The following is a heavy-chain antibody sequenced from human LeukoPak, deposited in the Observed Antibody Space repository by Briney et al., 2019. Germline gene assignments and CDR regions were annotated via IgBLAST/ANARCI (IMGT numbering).Heavy chain of an antibody. CDR2: TYYRSKWYN. D-gene: IGHD4-17*01. Sequence: SQTLSLTCAISGDSVSINSAAWNWVRQSPSRGLEWLGRTYYRSKWYNDYAVSVKSRITINPDTSKNQFSLQLNSVTPEDTAVYYCARESTTVRGPAYELYYYYGMDVWGQGTTVTVSS. V-gene: IGHV6-1*01. CDR3: ARESTTVRGPAYELYYYYGMDV. CDR1: GDSVSINSAA. J-gene: IGHJ6*02.